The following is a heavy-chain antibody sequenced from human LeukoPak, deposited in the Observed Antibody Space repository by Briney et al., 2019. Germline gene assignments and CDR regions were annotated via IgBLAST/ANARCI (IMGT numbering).Heavy chain of an antibody. CDR2: ISTNGDIT. J-gene: IGHJ6*03. CDR1: GFSFSSYA. V-gene: IGHV3-64*01. CDR3: ARWASSMDV. Sequence: PGGSLRLTWAASGFSFSSYAMHWVRQAPGKGLEFVSAISTNGDITYYATSVKGRFTVSRDNSKSTLYLQMGSLRAEDMAVYFCARWASSMDVWGKGTTVTVSS.